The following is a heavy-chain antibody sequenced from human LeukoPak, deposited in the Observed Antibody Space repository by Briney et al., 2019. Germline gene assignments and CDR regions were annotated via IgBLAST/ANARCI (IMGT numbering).Heavy chain of an antibody. CDR1: GYTFNTYG. J-gene: IGHJ3*02. CDR3: ARDTSYDFWSDPTELFDI. CDR2: VTGNNGNK. D-gene: IGHD3-3*01. V-gene: IGHV1-18*01. Sequence: ASVKVSSKASGYTFNTYGISWMRQAHGHWLEGVGWVTGNNGNKNYAQKLQGRVTMTTDTSTSTAYMELRSLRSDDTAVYYCARDTSYDFWSDPTELFDIWGQGTMVTVSS.